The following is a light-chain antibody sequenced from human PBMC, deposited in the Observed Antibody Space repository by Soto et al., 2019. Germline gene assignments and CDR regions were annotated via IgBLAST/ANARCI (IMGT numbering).Light chain of an antibody. CDR3: QQYNSYSPT. CDR1: QSISVW. V-gene: IGKV1-5*03. Sequence: DIQMTQSPSTLSASVGDRVTITCRASQSISVWLAWYQQKAGKAPNLLIYKASRLESGVPSRFSGSGSETEFTLTISGLQPGDSATYHCQQYNSYSPTFGQGTKVEIK. CDR2: KAS. J-gene: IGKJ1*01.